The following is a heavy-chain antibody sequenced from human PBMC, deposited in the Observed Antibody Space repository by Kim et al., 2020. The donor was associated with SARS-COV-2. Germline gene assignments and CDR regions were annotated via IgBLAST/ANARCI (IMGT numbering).Heavy chain of an antibody. D-gene: IGHD2-2*01. CDR1: GFTFSGYW. Sequence: GGSLRLSCAASGFTFSGYWMYWVRQAPGKGLVWVSGIKSDGSYTRYAYIVTVRFTISRDNAKNTKYLQMKSLRAEDTAVCFCFRESRVEFDYWRQGTLVT. J-gene: IGHJ4*02. V-gene: IGHV3-74*01. CDR3: FRESRVEFDY. CDR2: IKSDGSYT.